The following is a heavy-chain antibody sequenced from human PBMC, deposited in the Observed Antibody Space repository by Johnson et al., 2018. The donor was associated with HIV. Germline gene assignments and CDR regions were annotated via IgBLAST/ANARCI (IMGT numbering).Heavy chain of an antibody. D-gene: IGHD5-18*01. CDR1: AFTFDSYA. CDR3: ARDQRGGYSYGDAFDF. J-gene: IGHJ3*01. CDR2: ISGSGGST. Sequence: VQLVESGGGLIQPGGSPRLSCAASAFTFDSYAMSWVRQGLGKGLEWVAAISGSGGSTYYADSVKGRFTISRDNSKNSLYLQMNTLRAEDTAVYYCARDQRGGYSYGDAFDFWGQGTVVSVST. V-gene: IGHV3-23*04.